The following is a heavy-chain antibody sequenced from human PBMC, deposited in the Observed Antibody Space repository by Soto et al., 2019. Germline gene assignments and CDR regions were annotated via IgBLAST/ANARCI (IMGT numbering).Heavy chain of an antibody. Sequence: PSETLSLTCTVSGGSISSYYWSWIRQPPGKGLEWIGYIYYSGSTNYNPSLKSRVTISVDTSKNQFSLKLSSVTAADTAVYYCARSGYSSSWRYYYYCGMDVWGQGTTVTVSS. CDR1: GGSISSYY. D-gene: IGHD6-13*01. J-gene: IGHJ6*02. CDR3: ARSGYSSSWRYYYYCGMDV. CDR2: IYYSGST. V-gene: IGHV4-59*01.